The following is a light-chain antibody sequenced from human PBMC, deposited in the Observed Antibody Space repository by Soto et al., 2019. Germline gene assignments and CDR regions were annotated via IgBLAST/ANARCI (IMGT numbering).Light chain of an antibody. V-gene: IGKV3-20*01. J-gene: IGKJ1*01. Sequence: EIVLTQSPGTLSLSPGERATLSCRASQSVSSSYLAWYQQKPGQAPRLLIYEASSRAPGIPDRFSGSGSGTDFTLTISRLEPEDFAVYYCQQYGSSPWTFGQGAKVEIK. CDR2: EAS. CDR1: QSVSSSY. CDR3: QQYGSSPWT.